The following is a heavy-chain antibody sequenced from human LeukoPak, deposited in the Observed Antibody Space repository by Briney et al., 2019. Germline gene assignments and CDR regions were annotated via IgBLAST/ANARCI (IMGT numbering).Heavy chain of an antibody. J-gene: IGHJ4*02. CDR2: INPDSGGT. D-gene: IGHD6-13*01. Sequence: ASVKVSCKTSGYTFTGYYIYWVRQAPGQGLEWMGWINPDSGGTNYAQKFQGRITMTRDTSITTAYMELSGLTYDDTAVFYCARESSTWAPIDYWGQGTLVTASS. CDR1: GYTFTGYY. CDR3: ARESSTWAPIDY. V-gene: IGHV1-2*02.